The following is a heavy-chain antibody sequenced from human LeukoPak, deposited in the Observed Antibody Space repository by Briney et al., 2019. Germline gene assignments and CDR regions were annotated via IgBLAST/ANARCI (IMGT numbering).Heavy chain of an antibody. CDR1: GFTFSRYE. CDR2: ISSSGSTM. CDR3: TRVLAGATYFDY. J-gene: IGHJ4*01. Sequence: GGSLRLSCAASGFTFSRYEMNWVRQAPGKGLEWLSYISSSGSTMYYADSVKGRITISRDNAKNSLYLQMNSLRAEDTAVYYCTRVLAGATYFDYWGQGTLVTVSS. V-gene: IGHV3-48*03. D-gene: IGHD1-26*01.